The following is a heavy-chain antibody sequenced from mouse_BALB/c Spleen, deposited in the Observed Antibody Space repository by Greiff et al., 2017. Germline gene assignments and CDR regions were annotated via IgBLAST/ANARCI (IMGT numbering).Heavy chain of an antibody. Sequence: EVHLVESGGDLVKPGGSLKLSCAASGFTFSSYGMSWVRQTPDKRLEWVATISSGGSYTYYPDSVKGRFTISRDNAKNTLYLQMSSLKSEDTAMYCGARGGELGRESYAMDYWGQGTSVTVSS. J-gene: IGHJ4*01. CDR2: ISSGGSYT. CDR1: GFTFSSYG. D-gene: IGHD4-1*01. V-gene: IGHV5-6*01. CDR3: ARGGELGRESYAMDY.